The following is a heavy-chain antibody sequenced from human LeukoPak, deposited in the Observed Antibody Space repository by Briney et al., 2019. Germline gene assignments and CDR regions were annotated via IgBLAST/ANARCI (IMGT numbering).Heavy chain of an antibody. D-gene: IGHD6-13*01. V-gene: IGHV4-4*07. CDR3: ARDYYAWGYSSNWYRWFDP. J-gene: IGHJ5*02. CDR2: IYTSEST. CDR1: GGSISSYY. Sequence: SETLSLTCTVSGGSISSYYWSWIRQPAGKGLEWIGRIYTSESTNYNPSLKSRVTMSVDTSKNQFSLKLSSVTAADTAVYYCARDYYAWGYSSNWYRWFDPWGQGTLVTVSS.